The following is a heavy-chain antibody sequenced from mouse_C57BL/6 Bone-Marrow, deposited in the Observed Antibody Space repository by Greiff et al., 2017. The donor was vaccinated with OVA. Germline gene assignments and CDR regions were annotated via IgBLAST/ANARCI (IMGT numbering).Heavy chain of an antibody. CDR2: ISGGGGNT. D-gene: IGHD1-1*01. CDR3: ARLYGSSPGWYFDV. Sequence: EVQLVESGGGLVKPGGSLKLSCAASGFTFSSYTMSWVRQTPEKRLEWVATISGGGGNTYYPDSVKGRFTISRDNAKNTLYLQMSSLRSEDTALYYCARLYGSSPGWYFDVWGTGTTVTVSS. V-gene: IGHV5-9*01. J-gene: IGHJ1*03. CDR1: GFTFSSYT.